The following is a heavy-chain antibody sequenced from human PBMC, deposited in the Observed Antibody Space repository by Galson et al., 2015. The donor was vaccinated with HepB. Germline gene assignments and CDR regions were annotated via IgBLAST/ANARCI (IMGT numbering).Heavy chain of an antibody. CDR2: ISAYNGNT. D-gene: IGHD6-13*01. CDR3: ARDPIKRKQQLVAPKFDY. Sequence: SVKVSCKASGYTFTSYGISWVRQAPGQGPEWMGWISAYNGNTNYAQKLQGRVTMTTDTSTSTAYMELRSLRSDDTAVYYCARDPIKRKQQLVAPKFDYWGQGTLVTVSS. CDR1: GYTFTSYG. V-gene: IGHV1-18*04. J-gene: IGHJ4*02.